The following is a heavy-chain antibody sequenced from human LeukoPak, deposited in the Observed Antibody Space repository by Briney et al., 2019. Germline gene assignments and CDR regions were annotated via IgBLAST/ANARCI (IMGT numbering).Heavy chain of an antibody. Sequence: SETLSLTCTVSGYSISSGYYWGWIRQPPGKGLEWIGSIYHSGSTYYNPSLKSRVTISVDTSKNQFSLKLSSVTAADTAVYYCARDTYDTIGNYLDYWGQGTLVTVSS. CDR2: IYHSGST. CDR3: ARDTYDTIGNYLDY. J-gene: IGHJ4*02. D-gene: IGHD3-22*01. V-gene: IGHV4-38-2*02. CDR1: GYSISSGYY.